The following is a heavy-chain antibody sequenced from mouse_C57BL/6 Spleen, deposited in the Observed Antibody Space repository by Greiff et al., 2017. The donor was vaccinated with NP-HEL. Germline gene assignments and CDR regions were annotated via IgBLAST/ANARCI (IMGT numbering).Heavy chain of an antibody. Sequence: VQLQQSGAELVMPGASVKLSCKASGYTFTSYWMHWVKQRPGQGLEWIGEIDPSDSYTNYNQKFKGKSTLTVDKSSSTAYMQLSSLTSEDSAVYYCARPQTAQATWFAYWGQGTLVTVSA. D-gene: IGHD3-2*02. V-gene: IGHV1-69*01. CDR1: GYTFTSYW. CDR2: IDPSDSYT. J-gene: IGHJ3*01. CDR3: ARPQTAQATWFAY.